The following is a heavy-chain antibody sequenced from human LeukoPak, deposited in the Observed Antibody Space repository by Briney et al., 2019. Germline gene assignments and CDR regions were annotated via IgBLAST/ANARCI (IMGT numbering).Heavy chain of an antibody. Sequence: GGSLRLSCAASGFTFSSYWMSWVRQAPGNGLEWVANIKQDGSEKYYVDSVKGRFTISRDNAKNSLYLQMNSLRAEDTAVYYCARWENGDYWGFDYWGQGTLVTVSS. CDR3: ARWENGDYWGFDY. CDR2: IKQDGSEK. J-gene: IGHJ4*02. V-gene: IGHV3-7*01. D-gene: IGHD4-17*01. CDR1: GFTFSSYW.